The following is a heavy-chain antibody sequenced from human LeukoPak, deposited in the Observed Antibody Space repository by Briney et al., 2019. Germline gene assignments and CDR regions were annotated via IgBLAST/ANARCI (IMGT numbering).Heavy chain of an antibody. CDR1: GGSFSGYY. V-gene: IGHV4-34*01. J-gene: IGHJ5*02. Sequence: SETLSLTCAVYGGSFSGYYWSWIRQPPGKGLEWIGEINHSGSTNYNPSLKSRVTISVDTSKNQFSLKLSSVTAADTAVCYCARDWVRAGDHYDILTGNTTNWFDPWGQGTLVTVSS. CDR2: INHSGST. D-gene: IGHD3-9*01. CDR3: ARDWVRAGDHYDILTGNTTNWFDP.